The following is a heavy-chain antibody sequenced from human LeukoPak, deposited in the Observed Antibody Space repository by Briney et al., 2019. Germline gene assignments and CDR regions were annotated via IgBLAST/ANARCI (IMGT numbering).Heavy chain of an antibody. J-gene: IGHJ1*01. D-gene: IGHD2-21*01. CDR1: GYTFTGYY. CDR3: VTLCTADCYSDLHH. V-gene: IGHV1-2*02. Sequence: ASVKVSCKASGYTFTGYYMHWVRQAPGQGLEWMGWINPNSGDTHYAQKFQGRFTMTRDTSISTAYVELSSLRSDDTAIYYCVTLCTADCYSDLHHWGQGTLVTVSS. CDR2: INPNSGDT.